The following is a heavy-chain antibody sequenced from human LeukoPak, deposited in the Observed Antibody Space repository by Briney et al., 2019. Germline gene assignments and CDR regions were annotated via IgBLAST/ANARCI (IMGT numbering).Heavy chain of an antibody. CDR1: GFTFSSYG. CDR3: AKDWNSGVFNPGDY. J-gene: IGHJ4*02. V-gene: IGHV3-30*18. Sequence: GGSLRLSCAASGFTFSSYGMHWVRQAPGKGLEWVAVISYDGSNKYYADSVKGRFTISRDNSKNTLYLQMNSLRAEDTAVYYCAKDWNSGVFNPGDYWGQGTLVTVSS. CDR2: ISYDGSNK. D-gene: IGHD1/OR15-1a*01.